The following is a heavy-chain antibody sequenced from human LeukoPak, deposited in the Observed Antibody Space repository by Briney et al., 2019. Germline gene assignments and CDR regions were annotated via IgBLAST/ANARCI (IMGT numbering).Heavy chain of an antibody. V-gene: IGHV3-33*01. Sequence: GGSLRLSCAASGFTFSSYGMHWVRQAPGKGLEWVAVIRYDGSNKYYADSVKGRFTISRDNSKNTLYLQMNSLRAEDTAVYYCARDAPHVYCSSTSCFYGMDVWGQGTTVTVSS. CDR1: GFTFSSYG. CDR2: IRYDGSNK. D-gene: IGHD2-2*01. CDR3: ARDAPHVYCSSTSCFYGMDV. J-gene: IGHJ6*02.